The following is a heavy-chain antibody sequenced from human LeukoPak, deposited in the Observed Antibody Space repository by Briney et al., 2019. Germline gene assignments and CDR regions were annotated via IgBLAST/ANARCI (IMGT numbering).Heavy chain of an antibody. CDR1: GYTFTGYY. D-gene: IGHD3-9*01. J-gene: IGHJ4*02. V-gene: IGHV1-69*06. CDR3: ARAPYYDILTGYFDY. CDR2: IIPIFGTA. Sequence: SVKVSCKASGYTFTGYYMHWVRQAPGQGLEWMGGIIPIFGTANYAQKFQGRVTITADKSTSTAYMELSGLRSEDTAVYYCARAPYYDILTGYFDYWGQGTLVTVSS.